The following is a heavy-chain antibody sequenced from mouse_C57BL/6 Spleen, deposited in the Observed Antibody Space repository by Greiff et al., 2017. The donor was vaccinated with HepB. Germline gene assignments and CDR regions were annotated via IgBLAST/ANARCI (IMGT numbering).Heavy chain of an antibody. V-gene: IGHV1-64*01. CDR2: IHPNSGST. J-gene: IGHJ4*01. D-gene: IGHD2-4*01. CDR3: ARERGLRRNYAMDY. CDR1: GYTFTSYW. Sequence: VQLQQPGAELVKPGASVKLSCKASGYTFTSYWMHWVKQRPGQGLEWIGMIHPNSGSTNYNEKFKSKATLTVDKSSSTAYMQLSSLTSEDSAVYYCARERGLRRNYAMDYWGQGTSVTVSS.